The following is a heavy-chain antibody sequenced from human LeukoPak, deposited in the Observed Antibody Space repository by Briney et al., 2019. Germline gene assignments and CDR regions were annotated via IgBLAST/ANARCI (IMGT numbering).Heavy chain of an antibody. CDR2: IYYSGST. J-gene: IGHJ6*03. V-gene: IGHV4-39*01. CDR3: TNCYSSAFYYYYYMDV. CDR1: GGSISSSSYY. D-gene: IGHD2-15*01. Sequence: SETLSLTCTVSGGSISSSSYYWGWIRQPPGKGLEWIGSIYYSGSTYYNPSLKSRVTISVDTSKNQFSLKLSSVTAADTAVYYCTNCYSSAFYYYYYMDVWGKGTTVTISS.